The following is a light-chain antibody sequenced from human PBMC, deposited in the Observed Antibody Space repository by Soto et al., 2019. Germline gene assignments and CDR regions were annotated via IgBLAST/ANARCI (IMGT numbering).Light chain of an antibody. J-gene: IGKJ1*01. Sequence: DIQMTQSPSTLSASVGDRVTITCRASQSISSWLTWYQQKAGQAPKLLIYNASLVESGFPSRFSGSGSGTEFTLTISSLQPDDSATYYCQQYSYFATFGQGTRVEVK. CDR1: QSISSW. CDR3: QQYSYFAT. CDR2: NAS. V-gene: IGKV1-5*03.